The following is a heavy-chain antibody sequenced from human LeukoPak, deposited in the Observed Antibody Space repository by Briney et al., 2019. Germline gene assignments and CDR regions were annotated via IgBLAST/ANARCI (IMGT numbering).Heavy chain of an antibody. J-gene: IGHJ4*02. Sequence: GGSLRLSCAASGRTFSTYWMNWVRQAPGKGLEWVANIKQDGSEKNYVESVKGRFTISRDNAKNSLYLQMNSLTADDTALYYCARGGIPVTGTHYYWGQGTLVTVST. CDR3: ARGGIPVTGTHYY. D-gene: IGHD6-19*01. CDR2: IKQDGSEK. CDR1: GRTFSTYW. V-gene: IGHV3-7*05.